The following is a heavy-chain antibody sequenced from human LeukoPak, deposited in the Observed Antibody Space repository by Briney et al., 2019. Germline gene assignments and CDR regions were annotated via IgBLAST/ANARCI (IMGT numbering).Heavy chain of an antibody. V-gene: IGHV1-46*01. CDR3: ARTSIAARGAPDYYFDY. D-gene: IGHD6-6*01. CDR2: INPSGGST. CDR1: GYTFTSYY. J-gene: IGHJ4*02. Sequence: GASVKVSCKASGYTFTSYYMHWVRQAPGQGLEWMEIINPSGGSTSYAQKFQGRVTMTRDMSTSTVYMELSSLRSEDTAVYYCARTSIAARGAPDYYFDYWGQGTLVTVSS.